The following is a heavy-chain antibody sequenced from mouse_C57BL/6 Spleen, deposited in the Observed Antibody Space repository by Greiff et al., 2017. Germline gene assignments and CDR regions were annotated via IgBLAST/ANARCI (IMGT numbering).Heavy chain of an antibody. Sequence: EVQGVESGAELVKPGASVKLSCTASGFNIKDYYMHWVKQRPEQGLEWIGRIDPEDGETKYAPKFQGKATITADTSSNTAYLQLSSLTSEDTAVYYGARDSNPYYFDYWGQGTTRTVSA. J-gene: IGHJ2*01. CDR2: IDPEDGET. CDR3: ARDSNPYYFDY. V-gene: IGHV14-2*01. D-gene: IGHD2-5*01. CDR1: GFNIKDYY.